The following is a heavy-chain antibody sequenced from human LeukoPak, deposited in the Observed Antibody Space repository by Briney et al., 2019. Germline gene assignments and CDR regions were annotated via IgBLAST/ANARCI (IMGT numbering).Heavy chain of an antibody. D-gene: IGHD5-18*01. Sequence: SETLSLTCTVSGGSLSSYYWSWIRQPAGKGLEWIGRIYTSGSTNYNPSLKSRVTMSVDTSKNQFSLKLSSVTAADTAVYYCARDLVDTAMGDAFDIWGQGTMVTVSS. J-gene: IGHJ3*02. CDR2: IYTSGST. CDR3: ARDLVDTAMGDAFDI. V-gene: IGHV4-4*07. CDR1: GGSLSSYY.